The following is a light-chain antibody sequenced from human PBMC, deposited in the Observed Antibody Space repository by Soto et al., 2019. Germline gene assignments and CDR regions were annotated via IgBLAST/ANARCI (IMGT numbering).Light chain of an antibody. CDR2: HAF. Sequence: DIQMTQSPSTLSASVGDRVTITCRASQSISSYLAWYQQKPGKAPKLLIYHAFDLESGVPSRFSGSGSGTEFTLTIGSLQRDDFATYFCQQYKSYSWTFGQGTKVEMK. CDR3: QQYKSYSWT. V-gene: IGKV1-5*01. CDR1: QSISSY. J-gene: IGKJ1*01.